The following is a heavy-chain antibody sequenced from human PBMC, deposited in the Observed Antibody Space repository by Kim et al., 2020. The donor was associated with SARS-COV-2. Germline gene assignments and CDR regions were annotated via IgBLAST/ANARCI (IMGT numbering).Heavy chain of an antibody. CDR3: ARGISYAMDV. J-gene: IGHJ6*02. V-gene: IGHV3-23*01. Sequence: SKHDGASVKVRFTISRDNSRSTRYLQMNSLGAEDTALYYCARGISYAMDVWGQGTTVTVSS. CDR2: SK.